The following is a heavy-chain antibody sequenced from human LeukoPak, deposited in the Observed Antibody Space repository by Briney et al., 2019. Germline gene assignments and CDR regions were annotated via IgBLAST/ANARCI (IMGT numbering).Heavy chain of an antibody. V-gene: IGHV3-74*01. D-gene: IGHD5-18*01. CDR3: ARDQESRGYSYGYPFRYYYYYGMDV. CDR2: INSDGSST. CDR1: GFTFSSYW. J-gene: IGHJ6*02. Sequence: GGSLRLSCAASGFTFSSYWMHWVRQAPGKGLVWVSRINSDGSSTSYADSVKGRFTISRDNAKNTLYLQMTSLRAEDTAVYYCARDQESRGYSYGYPFRYYYYYGMDVWGQGTTVTVSS.